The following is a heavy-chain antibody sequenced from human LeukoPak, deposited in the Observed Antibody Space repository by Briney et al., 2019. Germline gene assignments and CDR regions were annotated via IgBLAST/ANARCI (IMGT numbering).Heavy chain of an antibody. CDR2: IIPIFGTA. CDR1: GGTFSSYA. J-gene: IGHJ1*01. Sequence: SVKVSCKASGGTFSSYAISWVRQAPGQGLEWMGGIIPIFGTANYAQKFQGSVTITTDESTSTAYMELSSLRFEDTAVYYCAGNVGLSDKYFQHWGQGTLVTVSS. V-gene: IGHV1-69*05. CDR3: AGNVGLSDKYFQH. D-gene: IGHD3-16*02.